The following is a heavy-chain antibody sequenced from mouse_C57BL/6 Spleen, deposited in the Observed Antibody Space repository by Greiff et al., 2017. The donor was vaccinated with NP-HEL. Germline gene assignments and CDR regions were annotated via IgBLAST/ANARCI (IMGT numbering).Heavy chain of an antibody. CDR2: ISYDGSN. D-gene: IGHD1-1*01. J-gene: IGHJ1*03. CDR1: GYSITSGYY. CDR3: AKERDYYGSSSGYFDV. Sequence: EVKLVESGPGLVKPSQSLSLTCSVTGYSITSGYYWNWIRQFPGNKLEWMGYISYDGSNNYNPSLKNRISITRDTSKNQFFLKLNSVTTEDTATYYCAKERDYYGSSSGYFDVWGTGTTVTVSS. V-gene: IGHV3-6*01.